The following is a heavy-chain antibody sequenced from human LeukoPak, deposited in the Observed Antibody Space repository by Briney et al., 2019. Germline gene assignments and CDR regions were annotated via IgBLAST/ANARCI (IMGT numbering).Heavy chain of an antibody. Sequence: ASVKVSCKASGGTFSSYAISWVRQAPGQGLEWMGGIIPIFGTANSAQKFQGRVTITADESTSTAYMELSSLRSEDTAVYYCARGGYSSSSISLWYYFDYWGQGTLVTVSS. CDR2: IIPIFGTA. CDR1: GGTFSSYA. V-gene: IGHV1-69*13. J-gene: IGHJ4*02. D-gene: IGHD6-6*01. CDR3: ARGGYSSSSISLWYYFDY.